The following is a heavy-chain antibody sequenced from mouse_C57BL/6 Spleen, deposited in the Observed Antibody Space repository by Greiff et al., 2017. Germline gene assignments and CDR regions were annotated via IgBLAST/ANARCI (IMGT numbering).Heavy chain of an antibody. CDR3: ARPVTTRAMDY. V-gene: IGHV1-82*01. CDR2: IYPGDGDT. Sequence: VQRVESGPELVKPGASVKISCKASGYAFSSSWMNWVKQRPGKGLEWIGRIYPGDGDTTYNGKFKGKATLTADKSSSTAYMQLSSLTSEDSAVYFYARPVTTRAMDYWGQGTSVTVSS. J-gene: IGHJ4*01. D-gene: IGHD2-1*01. CDR1: GYAFSSSW.